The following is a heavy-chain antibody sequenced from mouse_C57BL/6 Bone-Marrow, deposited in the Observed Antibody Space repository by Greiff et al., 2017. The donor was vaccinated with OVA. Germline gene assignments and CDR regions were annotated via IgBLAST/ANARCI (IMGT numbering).Heavy chain of an antibody. CDR2: INPNYGTT. J-gene: IGHJ1*03. CDR1: GYSFTDYN. Sequence: VQLQQSGPELVKPGASVKISCKASGYSFTDYNMNWVKQSNGKSLEWIGVINPNYGTTSYNQKFKGKATLTVDQSSSTAYMQLNSLTSEDSPVYDCAREGTVVATNYFDVWGTGTTVTVSS. CDR3: AREGTVVATNYFDV. D-gene: IGHD1-1*01. V-gene: IGHV1-39*01.